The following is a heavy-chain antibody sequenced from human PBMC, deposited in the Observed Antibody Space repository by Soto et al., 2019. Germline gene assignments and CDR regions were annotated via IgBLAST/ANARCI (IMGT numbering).Heavy chain of an antibody. CDR1: GYTFTDYD. CDR3: ARVAVAARPRWYNCFDP. V-gene: IGHV1-8*01. J-gene: IGHJ5*02. D-gene: IGHD2-15*01. CDR2: MNPNSGET. Sequence: QEQLVQSGAEVKKPWASVKVSCKTSGYTFTDYDINCVRQATGQGLEGIGWMNPNSGETGYAQKFQGRVSMTRSASLSTAYLELSSLRSEDTAVDYCARVAVAARPRWYNCFDPWGQGTLVTVSA.